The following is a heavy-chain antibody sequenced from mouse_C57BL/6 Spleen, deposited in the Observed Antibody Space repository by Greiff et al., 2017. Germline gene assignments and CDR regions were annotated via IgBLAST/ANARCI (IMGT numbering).Heavy chain of an antibody. Sequence: LVESGAELVKPGASVKISCKASGYAFRSYWMNWVKPRPGKGLEWIGLIYPGDGDSNDNGKFKGKATLTADKSSSTAYMQLSSLSSEDSAVYFCARTVVEGFAYWGQGTLVTVSA. D-gene: IGHD1-1*01. V-gene: IGHV1-80*01. CDR3: ARTVVEGFAY. CDR1: GYAFRSYW. CDR2: IYPGDGDS. J-gene: IGHJ3*01.